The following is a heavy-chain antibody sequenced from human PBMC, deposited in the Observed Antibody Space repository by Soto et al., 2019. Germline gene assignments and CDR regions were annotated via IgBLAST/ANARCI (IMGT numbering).Heavy chain of an antibody. J-gene: IGHJ4*02. Sequence: QVQLQESGPGLVKPSETLSLTCTVSGGSVSSGSYYWSWIRQPPGKGLEWIGYIYYSGSTNYNPSLKSRVTISVDTSKNQFSLRLSSVTAADTAVYYCAADPVGYCSGGSCFGYWGQGTLVTVSS. CDR3: AADPVGYCSGGSCFGY. D-gene: IGHD2-15*01. V-gene: IGHV4-61*01. CDR1: GGSVSSGSYY. CDR2: IYYSGST.